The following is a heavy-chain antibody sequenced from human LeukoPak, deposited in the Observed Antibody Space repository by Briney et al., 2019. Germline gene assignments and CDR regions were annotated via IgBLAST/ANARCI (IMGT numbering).Heavy chain of an antibody. Sequence: PGGSLRLSCAASGFTFSGSAMHWVRQASGKGLEWVGRIRSKANSYATAYAASVKGRFTISRDDSKNTAYLQMNSLKTEDTAVYYCTRSPILYGLYFDYWGQGTLGTVSS. CDR2: IRSKANSYAT. CDR1: GFTFSGSA. J-gene: IGHJ4*02. D-gene: IGHD2-2*02. CDR3: TRSPILYGLYFDY. V-gene: IGHV3-73*01.